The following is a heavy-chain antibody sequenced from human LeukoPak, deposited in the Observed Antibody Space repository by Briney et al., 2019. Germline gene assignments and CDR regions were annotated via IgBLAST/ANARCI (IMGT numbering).Heavy chain of an antibody. CDR3: AKEKGTMVRGVIIPPDY. CDR1: GFTFSSYG. J-gene: IGHJ4*02. V-gene: IGHV3-30*02. D-gene: IGHD3-10*01. Sequence: GGSLRLSCAASGFTFSSYGMHWVRQAPGKGLEWVAFIRYDGSNKYYADSVKGRFTISRDNSKNTLYLQMNSLRAEDTAVYYCAKEKGTMVRGVIIPPDYWGQGTLVTVSS. CDR2: IRYDGSNK.